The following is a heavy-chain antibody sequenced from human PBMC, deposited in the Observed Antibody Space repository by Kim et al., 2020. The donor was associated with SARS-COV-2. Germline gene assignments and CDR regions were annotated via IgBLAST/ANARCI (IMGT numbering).Heavy chain of an antibody. CDR3: ARDENWNYAAFDI. D-gene: IGHD1-7*01. Sequence: YAQKFQGRVTMTRDTSISTAYMELSRLRSDDTAVYYCARDENWNYAAFDIWGQGTMVTVSS. V-gene: IGHV1-2*02. J-gene: IGHJ3*02.